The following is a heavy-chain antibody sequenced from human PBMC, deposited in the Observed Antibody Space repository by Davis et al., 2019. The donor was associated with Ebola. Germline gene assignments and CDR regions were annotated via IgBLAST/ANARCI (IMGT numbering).Heavy chain of an antibody. D-gene: IGHD6-13*01. CDR1: GGTFSSYA. V-gene: IGHV1-18*01. CDR2: ISAYNGNT. CDR3: ARGCRKAGSSWCYFNY. J-gene: IGHJ4*02. Sequence: ASVKVSCKASGGTFSSYAISWVRQAPGQGLEWMGWISAYNGNTNYAQKLQGRVTMTTDTSTSTAYMELRSLRSDDTAVYYCARGCRKAGSSWCYFNYWGQGTLVTVSS.